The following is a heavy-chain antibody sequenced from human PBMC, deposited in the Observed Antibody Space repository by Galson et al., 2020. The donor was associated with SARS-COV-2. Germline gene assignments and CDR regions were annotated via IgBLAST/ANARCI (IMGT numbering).Heavy chain of an antibody. CDR2: IYYSGST. D-gene: IGHD2-2*01. CDR1: GGSISSGGYY. J-gene: IGHJ6*02. CDR3: ARDGGIVVVPAALQDYYYGMDV. V-gene: IGHV4-31*03. Sequence: SETLSLTCTVSGGSISSGGYYWSWIRQHPGKGLEWIGYIYYSGSTYYNPSLKSRVTISVDTSKNQFSLKLSSVTAADTAVYYCARDGGIVVVPAALQDYYYGMDVWGQGTTVTVSS.